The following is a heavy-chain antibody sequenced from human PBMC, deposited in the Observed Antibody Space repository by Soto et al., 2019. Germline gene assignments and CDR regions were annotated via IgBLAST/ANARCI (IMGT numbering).Heavy chain of an antibody. J-gene: IGHJ4*02. CDR2: IPYDGSTK. Sequence: QVQLVESGGGVVQPGRSLRLSCAASGFTFSSFSLHWVRQAPGTGLEWLALIPYDGSTKDNADSVKGRFTVSRENSNNTLYLQLSSLRPEDTAVYYCARTTTVAGTPEFDYWGQGTLVTVSS. D-gene: IGHD6-19*01. V-gene: IGHV3-30-3*01. CDR3: ARTTTVAGTPEFDY. CDR1: GFTFSSFS.